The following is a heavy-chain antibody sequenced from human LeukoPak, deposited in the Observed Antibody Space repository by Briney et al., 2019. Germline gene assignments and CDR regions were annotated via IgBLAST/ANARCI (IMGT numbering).Heavy chain of an antibody. CDR3: SRGRRQWLVRGYYFDY. CDR2: IYYTGST. D-gene: IGHD6-19*01. CDR1: GGSISSYY. V-gene: IGHV4-59*12. J-gene: IGHJ4*02. Sequence: SETLSLTCTVSGGSISSYYWSWIRQPPGKGLEWIGYIYYTGSTNYNPSLKSRVTISVDTSKNQFSLKLSSVTAADTAVYYCSRGRRQWLVRGYYFDYWGQGTLVTVPP.